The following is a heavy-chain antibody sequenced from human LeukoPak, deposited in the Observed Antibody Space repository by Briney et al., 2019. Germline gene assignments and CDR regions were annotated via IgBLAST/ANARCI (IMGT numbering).Heavy chain of an antibody. V-gene: IGHV1-46*01. CDR1: GYSFTSYY. CDR2: INPGGGSA. Sequence: GASVTVSCKASGYSFTSYYIHWMRQAPGQGLEWMGIINPGGGSATYAQRFQGRVTMTRDTSTSTVYMELSSLRSEDTAVYYCARRTGTRFDYWGQGTLVTVSS. D-gene: IGHD1-1*01. CDR3: ARRTGTRFDY. J-gene: IGHJ4*02.